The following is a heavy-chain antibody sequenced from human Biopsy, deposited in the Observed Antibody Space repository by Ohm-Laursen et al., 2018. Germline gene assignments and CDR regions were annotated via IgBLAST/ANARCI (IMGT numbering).Heavy chain of an antibody. CDR3: ARAYFYGMGTSTSFIAS. J-gene: IGHJ4*02. CDR2: IYYSWTT. D-gene: IGHD3-10*01. Sequence: SETLSLTWTVSGGSVRSPDHRWNWVRRAPGKGLEWIGNIYYSWTTLYNPSLSGRVTMDLDRSTNQFSLKLKSVTSADTAVYSCARAYFYGMGTSTSFIASWGQGALVTVSS. CDR1: GGSVRSPDHR. V-gene: IGHV4-61*08.